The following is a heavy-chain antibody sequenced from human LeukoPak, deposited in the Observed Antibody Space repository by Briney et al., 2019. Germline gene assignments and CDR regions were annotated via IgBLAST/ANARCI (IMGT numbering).Heavy chain of an antibody. CDR3: AKAGDIRYTSGWTFDS. CDR2: ISYDGSNK. J-gene: IGHJ4*02. V-gene: IGHV3-30*18. D-gene: IGHD6-19*01. CDR1: GFTFSSYG. Sequence: GRSLRLSCAASGFTFSSYGMHWVRQAPGKGLEWVAVISYDGSNKYYADSVKGRFTISRDNSKNTLYLQMNSLRAEDTAVYYCAKAGDIRYTSGWTFDSWGQGTPVTVSS.